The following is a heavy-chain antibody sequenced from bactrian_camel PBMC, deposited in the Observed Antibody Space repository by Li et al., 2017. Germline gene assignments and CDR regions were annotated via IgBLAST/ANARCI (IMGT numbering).Heavy chain of an antibody. Sequence: QLVESGGGSVQAGGSLKLSCAASGSFYSFRCMGWFRQVPGKEREGVAAIYTGGGSPYYADSVKGRFTISRDIPKETLSLQMNSLKPEDTAMYYCAKVRSIWNGPTAEYNYWGQGTQVTVS. CDR3: AKVRSIWNGPTAEYNY. CDR1: GSFYSFRC. D-gene: IGHD3*01. V-gene: IGHV3S1*01. J-gene: IGHJ4*01. CDR2: IYTGGGSP.